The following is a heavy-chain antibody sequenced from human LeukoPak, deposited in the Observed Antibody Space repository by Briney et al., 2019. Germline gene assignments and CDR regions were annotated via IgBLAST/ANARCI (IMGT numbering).Heavy chain of an antibody. CDR2: IYSTGST. CDR1: GGSISSGGYY. Sequence: PSQTLSLTCTVSGGSISSGGYYWSWTRQPAGKGLEYIGRIYSTGSTNYNPSLRSRVTISVDTSKNHFSLKLSSVTAADTAVYYCARDQTYSGSGIYTYFDYWGQGILVTVST. J-gene: IGHJ4*02. V-gene: IGHV4-61*02. CDR3: ARDQTYSGSGIYTYFDY. D-gene: IGHD3-10*01.